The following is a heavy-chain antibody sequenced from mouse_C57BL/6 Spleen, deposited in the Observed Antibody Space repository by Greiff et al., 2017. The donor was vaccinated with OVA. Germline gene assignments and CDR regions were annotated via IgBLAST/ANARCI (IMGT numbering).Heavy chain of an antibody. CDR1: GFNIKDYY. CDR2: MDPEDGES. V-gene: IGHV14-2*01. CDR3: ARGDSFAY. J-gene: IGHJ3*01. Sequence: DVKLVESGADLVKPGASVQLSCTASGFNIKDYYMHWVKQRTEKGLEWIGRMDPEDGESKYAPKFKGKATITEDTSSNTAYRQLSSLTSEDTAGYCCARGDSFAYWGQGTLVTVSA.